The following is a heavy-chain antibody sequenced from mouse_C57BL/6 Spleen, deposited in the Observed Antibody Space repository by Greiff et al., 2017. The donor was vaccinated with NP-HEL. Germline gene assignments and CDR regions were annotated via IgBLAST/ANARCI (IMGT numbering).Heavy chain of an antibody. CDR3: ARGRDDDYYFDY. CDR2: INPSSGYT. V-gene: IGHV1-7*01. J-gene: IGHJ2*01. Sequence: QVQLQQSGAELAKPGASVKLSCKASGYTFTSYWMHWVKQRPGQGLEWIGYINPSSGYTKYNQKFKDKATLTAEKSSSTAYMQLSSLTYEDSAVYYCARGRDDDYYFDYWGQGTTLTVSS. D-gene: IGHD2-3*01. CDR1: GYTFTSYW.